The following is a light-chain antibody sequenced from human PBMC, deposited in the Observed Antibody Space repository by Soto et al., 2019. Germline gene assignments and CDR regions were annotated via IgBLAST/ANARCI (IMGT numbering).Light chain of an antibody. J-gene: IGKJ4*01. Sequence: DIQMTQSPSSLSASVGDRVTITCRASQTVSNYLIWYQQEPGKAPKLLIYAASTLQSGVPSRFSGSGSGTDFTLTISTLQPEDFATYYCQQTYSAPLTFGGGTKVDIK. CDR1: QTVSNY. CDR3: QQTYSAPLT. V-gene: IGKV1-39*01. CDR2: AAS.